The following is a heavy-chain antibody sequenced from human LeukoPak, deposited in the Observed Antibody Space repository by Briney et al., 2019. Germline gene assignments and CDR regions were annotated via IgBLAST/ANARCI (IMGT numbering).Heavy chain of an antibody. Sequence: SETLSLTWAVYGGSFSGYYWSWIRQPPGKGLEWIGEINHSGSTNYNPSLKSRVTISVDTSKNQFSLKLSSVTAADTAVYYCARRRYSYGVGNWFDPWGQGTLVTVSS. CDR1: GGSFSGYY. V-gene: IGHV4-34*01. D-gene: IGHD5-18*01. CDR3: ARRRYSYGVGNWFDP. CDR2: INHSGST. J-gene: IGHJ5*02.